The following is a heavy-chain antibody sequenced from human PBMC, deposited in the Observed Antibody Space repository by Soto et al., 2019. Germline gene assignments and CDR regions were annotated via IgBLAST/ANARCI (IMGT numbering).Heavy chain of an antibody. CDR2: IYYSGST. CDR3: ARVLCGGDCFLDY. D-gene: IGHD2-21*02. V-gene: IGHV4-59*01. Sequence: LSLTCTVSGGSISSYYWSWIRQPPGKGLEWIGYIYYSGSTNYNPSLKSRVTISVDTSKNQFSLKLSSVTAADTAVYYCARVLCGGDCFLDYWGQGTLVTVSS. CDR1: GGSISSYY. J-gene: IGHJ4*02.